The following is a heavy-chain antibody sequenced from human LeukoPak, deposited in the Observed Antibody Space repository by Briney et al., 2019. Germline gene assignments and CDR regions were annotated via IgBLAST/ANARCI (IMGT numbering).Heavy chain of an antibody. CDR2: IYYSGST. Sequence: SETLSLTCTVSGGSISSSSYYWGWIRQPPGKGLEWIGSIYYSGSTYYNPSLKSRVTISVDTSKNQFSLKLSSVTAADTAVYYCARQCIGVAVAGGRSYAFDIWGQGTMVTVSS. J-gene: IGHJ3*02. D-gene: IGHD6-19*01. CDR1: GGSISSSSYY. V-gene: IGHV4-39*01. CDR3: ARQCIGVAVAGGRSYAFDI.